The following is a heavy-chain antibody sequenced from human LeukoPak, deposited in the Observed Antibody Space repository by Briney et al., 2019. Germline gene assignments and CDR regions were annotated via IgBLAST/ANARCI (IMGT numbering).Heavy chain of an antibody. CDR3: TAKPVGYSGYDRP. D-gene: IGHD5-12*01. CDR1: GFTFSNYA. J-gene: IGHJ4*02. V-gene: IGHV3-23*01. CDR2: ISGSGGST. Sequence: GGSLRLSCAASGFTFSNYAMSWVRQAPGKGLEWVSSISGSGGSTYYADSVKGRFTISRDNSKNTLYLQMNSLKTEDTAVYYCTAKPVGYSGYDRPWGQGTLVTVSS.